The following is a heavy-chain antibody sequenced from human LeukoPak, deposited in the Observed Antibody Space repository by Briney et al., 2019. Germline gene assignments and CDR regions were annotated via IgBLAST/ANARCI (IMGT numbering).Heavy chain of an antibody. J-gene: IGHJ6*02. CDR3: ARGGVEIYGTNYYYGMDV. CDR2: MNPNSGNT. Sequence: ASVKVSCKASGYTFTSYDINWVRQATGQGLEWMGWMNPNSGNTGYAQKFQGRVTMTRNTSISTAYMELSSLISEDTAVYYCARGGVEIYGTNYYYGMDVWGQGTTVTVSS. V-gene: IGHV1-8*01. CDR1: GYTFTSYD. D-gene: IGHD4-17*01.